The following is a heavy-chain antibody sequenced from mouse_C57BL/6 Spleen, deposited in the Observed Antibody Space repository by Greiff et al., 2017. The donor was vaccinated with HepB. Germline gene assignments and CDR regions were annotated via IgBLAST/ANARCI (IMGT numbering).Heavy chain of an antibody. J-gene: IGHJ2*01. V-gene: IGHV1-15*01. Sequence: QVQLQQSGAELVRPGASVTLSCKASGYTFTDYEMHWVKQTPVHGLEWIGAIDPETGGTAYNQKFKGKAIRTADKSSSTAYMELRSLTSEDSAVYYCTRNWDGLYYFDYWGQGTTLTVSS. CDR1: GYTFTDYE. CDR3: TRNWDGLYYFDY. D-gene: IGHD4-1*01. CDR2: IDPETGGT.